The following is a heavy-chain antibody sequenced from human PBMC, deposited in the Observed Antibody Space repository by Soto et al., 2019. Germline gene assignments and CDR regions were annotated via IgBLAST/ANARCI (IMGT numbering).Heavy chain of an antibody. CDR2: ISQNGNSK. Sequence: QVQLVESGGGVVQPGRSLRLSCAASGFIFSNYVFHWVRQAPGKGLGLEWVAVISQNGNSKYYADSVKGRFTISRDNSENTVYLEMNSLRAEDTAEYYCARGGPTSILNVVNDAFDIWAQGTMVTVSS. CDR3: ARGGPTSILNVVNDAFDI. D-gene: IGHD2-15*01. CDR1: GFIFSNYV. J-gene: IGHJ3*02. V-gene: IGHV3-30-3*01.